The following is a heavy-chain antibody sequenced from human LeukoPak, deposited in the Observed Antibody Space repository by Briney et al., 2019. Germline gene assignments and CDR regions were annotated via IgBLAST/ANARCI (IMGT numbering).Heavy chain of an antibody. Sequence: PGGSLRLSCAASGFTFSSYAMHWVRQAPGKGLEWVSYISSSGSTIYYADSVKGRLTISRDNAKNSLYLQMNSLRAEDTAVYYCARDRSGSYYSFDYWGQGSLVTVSS. CDR1: GFTFSSYA. CDR3: ARDRSGSYYSFDY. J-gene: IGHJ4*02. D-gene: IGHD1-26*01. V-gene: IGHV3-48*04. CDR2: ISSSGSTI.